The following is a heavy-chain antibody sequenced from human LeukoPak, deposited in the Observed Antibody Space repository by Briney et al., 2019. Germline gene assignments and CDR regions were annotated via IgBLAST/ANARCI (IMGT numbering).Heavy chain of an antibody. J-gene: IGHJ3*02. CDR3: AGYGVLPLDAFDI. D-gene: IGHD4-17*01. Sequence: PSETLSLTCTVSGGSISSYYWRWIRQPPGKGLEWIGYIYYSGSTNYNPSLKSRVTISVDTSKNQFSLKLSSVTAADTAVYYCAGYGVLPLDAFDIWGQGTMVTVSS. CDR1: GGSISSYY. V-gene: IGHV4-59*01. CDR2: IYYSGST.